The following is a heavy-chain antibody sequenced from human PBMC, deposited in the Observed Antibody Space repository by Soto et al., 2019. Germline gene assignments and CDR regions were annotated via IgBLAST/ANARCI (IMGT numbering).Heavy chain of an antibody. CDR1: GYSSTSYW. CDR2: IDPSDSYT. CDR3: ARSVAARYYGMDV. Sequence: GESLKISCKGSGYSSTSYWVSWVRQMPGKGLEWMGRIDPSDSYTNYSPSFQGHVTISADKSISTAYLQWSSLKASDTAMYYCARSVAARYYGMDVWGQGTTVTVS. V-gene: IGHV5-10-1*01. J-gene: IGHJ6*02. D-gene: IGHD6-6*01.